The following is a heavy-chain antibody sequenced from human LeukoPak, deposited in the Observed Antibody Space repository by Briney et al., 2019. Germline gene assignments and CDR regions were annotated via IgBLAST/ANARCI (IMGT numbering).Heavy chain of an antibody. CDR3: AKAYLSNWYNWFDP. CDR2: MSYEGSNI. J-gene: IGHJ5*02. D-gene: IGHD6-13*01. Sequence: PGGSLRLSCAASGFTFSNYGMHWVRQAPGKGLEWVALMSYEGSNIKYADSVKGRFTISRDNSKNTLYLQMNSLRTEDTAVYYCAKAYLSNWYNWFDPWGQGTLVIVSS. CDR1: GFTFSNYG. V-gene: IGHV3-30*18.